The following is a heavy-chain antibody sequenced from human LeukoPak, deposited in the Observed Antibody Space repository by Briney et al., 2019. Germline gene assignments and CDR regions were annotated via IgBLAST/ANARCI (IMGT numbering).Heavy chain of an antibody. CDR3: AKLLNQGTTYDH. Sequence: GGSLTLSCEASGFSVSNYMSWVRQAPGKGLEWVSVIYSNGNTYYADSVKGRFIISRDNARNSLYLHMNSLTVDDTAVYFCAKLLNQGTTYDHWGQGALVTVSS. CDR1: GFSVSNY. J-gene: IGHJ5*02. CDR2: IYSNGNT. V-gene: IGHV3-53*01. D-gene: IGHD1-1*01.